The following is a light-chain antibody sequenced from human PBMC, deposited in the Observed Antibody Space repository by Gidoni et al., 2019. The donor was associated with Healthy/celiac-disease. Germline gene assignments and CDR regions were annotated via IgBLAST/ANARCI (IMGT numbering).Light chain of an antibody. Sequence: DIQMTQSPSSLSASIGDRVTLTCRASQGIGIDLAWFQQKPGKAPKRLVYAASSLQSGVPSRFSGSGFGTDFTLTISSLQPEDFATYYCLQHNSYPRTFGQGTKVEIK. CDR2: AAS. V-gene: IGKV1-17*01. CDR3: LQHNSYPRT. J-gene: IGKJ1*01. CDR1: QGIGID.